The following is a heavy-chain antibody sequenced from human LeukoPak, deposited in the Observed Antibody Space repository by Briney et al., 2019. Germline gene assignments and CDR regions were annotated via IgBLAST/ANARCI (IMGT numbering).Heavy chain of an antibody. CDR2: IRCDGSNK. CDR3: VRQVDIAMALPDY. D-gene: IGHD5-18*01. J-gene: IGHJ4*02. Sequence: PGGSLRLSCAASGLTFSSYGMHWVRQAPGKGLEWVAFIRCDGSNKYYADSVKGRFTISRDNSKNTLYLQMNSLRSDDTAIYYCVRQVDIAMALPDYWGQGTLVTVSS. V-gene: IGHV3-30*02. CDR1: GLTFSSYG.